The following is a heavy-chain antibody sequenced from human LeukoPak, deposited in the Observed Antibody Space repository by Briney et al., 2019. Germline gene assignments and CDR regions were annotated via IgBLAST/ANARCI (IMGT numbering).Heavy chain of an antibody. CDR3: ARDPYSGNYGAYYYYYMDV. D-gene: IGHD1-26*01. CDR2: ISSSSSYI. Sequence: GGSLRLSCAASGFTFSSYSMNWVRQAPGKGLEGVSSISSSSSYIYYADSVKGRFTISRDNAKNSLYLQMNSLGAEDTAVYFCARDPYSGNYGAYYYYYMDVWGKGTTVTISS. V-gene: IGHV3-21*01. CDR1: GFTFSSYS. J-gene: IGHJ6*03.